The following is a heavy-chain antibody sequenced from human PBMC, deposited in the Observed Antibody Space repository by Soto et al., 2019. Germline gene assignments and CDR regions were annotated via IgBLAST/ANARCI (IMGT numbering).Heavy chain of an antibody. D-gene: IGHD3-3*01. CDR1: GGTFSSYA. V-gene: IGHV1-69*06. Sequence: SVKVSCKASGGTFSSYAISWVRPAPGQGLEWMGGIIPIFGTANYAQKFQGRVTITADKSTSTAYMELSSLRSEDTAVYYCAREDSVTIFGVVIFWFDPWGQGTPVTVSS. J-gene: IGHJ5*02. CDR3: AREDSVTIFGVVIFWFDP. CDR2: IIPIFGTA.